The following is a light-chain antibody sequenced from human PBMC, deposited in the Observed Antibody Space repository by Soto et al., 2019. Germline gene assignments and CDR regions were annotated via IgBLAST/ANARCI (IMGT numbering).Light chain of an antibody. Sequence: QAVVTQPASVSGSPGQSITISCTGTSSDVGGFNYVSWYQQHPGKAPNLMIYDVTNRPSGVSYRSSGSKSGNTAPLTISVLHAEDDADYYCNSYTSSSTDVFGTGTKVTVL. CDR3: NSYTSSSTDV. CDR2: DVT. J-gene: IGLJ1*01. CDR1: SSDVGGFNY. V-gene: IGLV2-14*03.